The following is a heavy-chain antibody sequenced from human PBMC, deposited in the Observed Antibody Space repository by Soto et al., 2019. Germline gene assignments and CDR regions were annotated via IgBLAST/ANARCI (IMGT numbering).Heavy chain of an antibody. J-gene: IGHJ4*02. V-gene: IGHV3-33*01. CDR1: GFTFSSYG. D-gene: IGHD6-19*01. CDR3: ASPVAGHGPFDY. CDR2: IWYDGSNK. Sequence: WWSLRLSCSASGFTFSSYGMHWFRQAPGKGLEWVAVIWYDGSNKYYADSVKGRFTISRDNSKNTLYLQMNSLRAEDTAVYYCASPVAGHGPFDYWGQGTLVTVSS.